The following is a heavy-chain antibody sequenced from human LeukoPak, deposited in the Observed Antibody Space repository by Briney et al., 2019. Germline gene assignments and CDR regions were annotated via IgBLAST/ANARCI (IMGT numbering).Heavy chain of an antibody. CDR3: ARDFGRTVTPLEYY. V-gene: IGHV3-7*01. Sequence: PGGSLRLSCAASGFAFSSYGMHWVRQAPGKGLEWVANIKQDGSEKYYVDSVKGRFTISRDNAKNSLYLQMNSLRAEDTAVYYCARDFGRTVTPLEYYWGQGTLVTVSS. J-gene: IGHJ4*02. CDR2: IKQDGSEK. CDR1: GFAFSSYG. D-gene: IGHD4-11*01.